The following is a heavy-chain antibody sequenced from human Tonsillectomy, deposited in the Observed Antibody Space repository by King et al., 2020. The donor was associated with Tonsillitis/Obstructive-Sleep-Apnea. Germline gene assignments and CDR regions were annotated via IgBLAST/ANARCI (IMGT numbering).Heavy chain of an antibody. CDR1: GGSISSSNW. V-gene: IGHV4-4*02. CDR2: IYHSGGT. D-gene: IGHD2-2*01. CDR3: ARGYCSSPSCHGDDAFDI. Sequence: QLQESGPGLVKPSGTLSLTCAVSGGSISSSNWWSWVRQPPGKGLEWIGKIYHSGGTDYNPSLTSRVTISVDKSKNHFSLRLSSVTAADTAVYYCARGYCSSPSCHGDDAFDIWGQGTMVTVSS. J-gene: IGHJ3*02.